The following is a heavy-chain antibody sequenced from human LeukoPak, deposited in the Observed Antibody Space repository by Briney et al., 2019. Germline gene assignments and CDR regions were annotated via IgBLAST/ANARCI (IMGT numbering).Heavy chain of an antibody. CDR3: ARAGTTVILDY. CDR2: IWYDGSSK. D-gene: IGHD4-17*01. V-gene: IGHV3-33*01. CDR1: GFTFSSYG. Sequence: GRSLRLSCAASGFTFSSYGMHWVRQAPGKGLEWVAVIWYDGSSKYYADSVKGRFTISRDNSKNTLYLQMNSLRAEDTAVYYCARAGTTVILDYWGQGTLVTVSS. J-gene: IGHJ4*02.